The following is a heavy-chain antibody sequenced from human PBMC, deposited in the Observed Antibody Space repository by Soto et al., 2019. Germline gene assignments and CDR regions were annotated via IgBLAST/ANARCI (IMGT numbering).Heavy chain of an antibody. CDR3: ARDGGVAVAVDAFDL. J-gene: IGHJ3*01. Sequence: GGSLRLSCAAAGFRFDDFCMSWVRQAPGKGLEWVSGITWNSGSTGYADSVKGRFRISRDNAKNSLYLQMDSLRAEDTAFYYCARDGGVAVAVDAFDLWGQGTMVTVSS. V-gene: IGHV3-20*04. CDR1: GFRFDDFC. D-gene: IGHD6-19*01. CDR2: ITWNSGST.